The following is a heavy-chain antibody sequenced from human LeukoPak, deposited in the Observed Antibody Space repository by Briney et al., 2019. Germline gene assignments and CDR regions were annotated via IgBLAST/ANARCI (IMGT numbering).Heavy chain of an antibody. D-gene: IGHD5-18*01. CDR2: INPNSGGT. V-gene: IGHV1-2*02. CDR1: GYAFTVYY. CDR3: ARENANTAMDTFDY. Sequence: ASVTVSCKASGYAFTVYYMHWVRQAPGQGLEWMGWINPNSGGTNYAQKFQGRVTMTRDTSISTAYMELSRLRSDDTAVYYCARENANTAMDTFDYWGQGTLVTVSS. J-gene: IGHJ4*02.